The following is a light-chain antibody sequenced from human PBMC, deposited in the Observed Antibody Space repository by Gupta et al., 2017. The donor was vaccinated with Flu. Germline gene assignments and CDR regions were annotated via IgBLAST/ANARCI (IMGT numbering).Light chain of an antibody. CDR2: DAS. CDR3: QQYNNYPYT. J-gene: IGKJ4*01. CDR1: QDIRDH. Sequence: DITMTQSPPSLSASVGDRVTVTCRASQDIRDHIIWYQHKPNEAPRVLISDASTLEKGVLSRFSGDGFGTEFTLTISSLQVEDFASYFCQQYNNYPYTFGGGTKLEI. V-gene: IGKV1-33*01.